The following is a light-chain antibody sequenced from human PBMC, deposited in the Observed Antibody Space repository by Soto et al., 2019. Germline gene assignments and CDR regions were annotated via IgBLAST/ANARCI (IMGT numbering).Light chain of an antibody. CDR3: CSYTSTSIV. CDR2: DVR. CDR1: SSDVGGYNY. V-gene: IGLV2-14*01. Sequence: QSALTQPASVSGSPGQSITISCTGTSSDVGGYNYVSWYQRHPGKAPKLMIYDVRNRPSGVSNRFSGSKSGNTASLTISGLQAEDEADYHCCSYTSTSIVFGTGTKLTFL. J-gene: IGLJ1*01.